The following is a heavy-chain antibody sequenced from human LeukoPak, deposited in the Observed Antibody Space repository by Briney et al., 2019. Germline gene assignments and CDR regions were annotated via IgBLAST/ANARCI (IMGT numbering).Heavy chain of an antibody. CDR1: GFTFSSYA. V-gene: IGHV3-23*01. CDR3: AKDVLGYCSGGSCYYFDY. J-gene: IGHJ4*02. D-gene: IGHD2-15*01. Sequence: GGSLRLSCAASGFTFSSYAMSWVRQAPGKGLEWVSAISGSGGSTYYADSVKGRFTISRDNSKNTLYLRMNSLRAEDTAVYYCAKDVLGYCSGGSCYYFDYWGQGTLVTVSS. CDR2: ISGSGGST.